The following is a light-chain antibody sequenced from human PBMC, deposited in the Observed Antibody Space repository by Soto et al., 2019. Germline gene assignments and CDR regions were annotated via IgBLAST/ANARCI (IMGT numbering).Light chain of an antibody. Sequence: DIRMTQSPSTLSASVGDSVTITCRASQSISSWLSWYQQKPGKAPKLLIYDASSLEGGVPSRFSGSGSGTEFSLTISGLQPDDSATYHCQQYSSFSWTFGQGTKVAIK. CDR2: DAS. CDR1: QSISSW. J-gene: IGKJ1*01. V-gene: IGKV1-5*01. CDR3: QQYSSFSWT.